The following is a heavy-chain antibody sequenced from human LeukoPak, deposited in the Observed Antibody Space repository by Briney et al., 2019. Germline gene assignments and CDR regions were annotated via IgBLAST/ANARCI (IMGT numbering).Heavy chain of an antibody. D-gene: IGHD1-26*01. CDR1: GGSISSYY. V-gene: IGHV4-59*08. CDR3: ARHSGTYYDFDY. CDR2: IYYSGNT. J-gene: IGHJ4*02. Sequence: SETLSLTCTVSGGSISSYYWSWIRQPPRKGLEWIGYIYYSGNTNYNPSLKSRVTISVDTSKNQFSLKLSSVTAADTAVYYCARHSGTYYDFDYWGQGTLVTVSS.